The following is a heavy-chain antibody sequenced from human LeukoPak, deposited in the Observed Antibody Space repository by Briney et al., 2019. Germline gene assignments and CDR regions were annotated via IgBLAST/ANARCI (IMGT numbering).Heavy chain of an antibody. V-gene: IGHV3-23*01. CDR3: AREGGYYIEFDY. D-gene: IGHD3-3*01. CDR2: LSGSGGTT. J-gene: IGHJ4*02. CDR1: GFTFSDYT. Sequence: GGSLRLSCAASGFTFSDYTINWVRQAPGKGLEWVSGLSGSGGTTYYADSVKGRFTISRDNAKNTLYLQMNSLRAEDTAVYYCAREGGYYIEFDYWGQGTLVTVSS.